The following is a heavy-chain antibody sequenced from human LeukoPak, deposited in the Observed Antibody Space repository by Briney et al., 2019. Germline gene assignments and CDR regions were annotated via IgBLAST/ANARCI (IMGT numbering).Heavy chain of an antibody. D-gene: IGHD5/OR15-5a*01. Sequence: GGSLRLSCAASGFTFSQYYMTLIRQAPGKGLEWISYISSSSSYANYADSVKGRFTISRDNDKNTVYLQMNSLRVDDTAVYYCARDLSRLSVWGQGTLVTVSS. CDR2: ISSSSSYA. CDR3: ARDLSRLSV. V-gene: IGHV3-11*05. J-gene: IGHJ4*02. CDR1: GFTFSQYY.